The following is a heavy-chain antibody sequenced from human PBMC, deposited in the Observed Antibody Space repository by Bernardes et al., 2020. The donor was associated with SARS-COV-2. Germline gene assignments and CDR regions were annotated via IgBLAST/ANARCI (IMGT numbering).Heavy chain of an antibody. V-gene: IGHV3-23*01. D-gene: IGHD6-13*01. Sequence: GGSLRLSCAASGFTFSNHVMSWVRQAPGKGLEWVSFISARAVSAYYADSVKGRFTISRDNARSTLYLEMNSLRVDDTARYYCARSAAAGTRLALDSWGQGSLVTVAS. CDR1: GFTFSNHV. CDR3: ARSAAAGTRLALDS. J-gene: IGHJ4*02. CDR2: ISARAVSA.